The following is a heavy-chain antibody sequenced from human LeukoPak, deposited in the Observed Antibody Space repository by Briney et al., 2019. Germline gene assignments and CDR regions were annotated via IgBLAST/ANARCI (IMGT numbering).Heavy chain of an antibody. V-gene: IGHV3-30*04. J-gene: IGHJ4*02. D-gene: IGHD6-19*01. Sequence: GGSLRLSCAASGFTFSSYAMHWVRQATGKGLEWVAVISYDGSNKYYADSVKGRFTISRDNSKNTLYLQMNSLRAEDTAVYYCARVASSGWYMLDYCGQGTLVTVSS. CDR2: ISYDGSNK. CDR3: ARVASSGWYMLDY. CDR1: GFTFSSYA.